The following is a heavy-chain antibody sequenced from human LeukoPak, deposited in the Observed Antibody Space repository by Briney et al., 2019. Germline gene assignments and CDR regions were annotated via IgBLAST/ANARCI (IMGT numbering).Heavy chain of an antibody. V-gene: IGHV4-59*08. CDR1: GGSVSSYF. CDR2: VYYSGST. CDR3: ASHKGYGFDY. J-gene: IGHJ4*02. Sequence: PSETLSLTCTVSGGSVSSYFWSWIRQPPGKGLEWIGYVYYSGSTNYNPSLKSRVTISVDTSKTQFSLRLSSVTAADTAVYYCASHKGYGFDYWGQGTLVTVSS. D-gene: IGHD6-13*01.